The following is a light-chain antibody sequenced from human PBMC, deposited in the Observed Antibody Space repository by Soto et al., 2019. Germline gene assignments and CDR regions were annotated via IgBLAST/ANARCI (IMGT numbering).Light chain of an antibody. J-gene: IGKJ1*01. CDR2: GES. CDR1: QSVSSN. V-gene: IGKV3-15*01. Sequence: EIVMTQSAATLSVSPGERATLSCRASQSVSSNLAWYQQKPGQAPRILIYGESTRATGIPDRLSGSGSGTEFTLTISSLQSEDFAVYYCQQYNNWPRTFGQGTKVDIK. CDR3: QQYNNWPRT.